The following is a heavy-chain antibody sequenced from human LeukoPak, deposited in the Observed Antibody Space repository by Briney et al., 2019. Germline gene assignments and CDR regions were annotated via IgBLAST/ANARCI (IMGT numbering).Heavy chain of an antibody. CDR2: IWYDGSNK. V-gene: IGHV3-33*06. Sequence: GGSLRLSCAASGFTFSSYGMHWVRQAPGKGLEWVAVIWYDGSNKYYADSVKGRFTISRDNPKNTLYLQMNSPRAEDTATYYCAKGFGSSSWLDYWGQGTLVTVSS. CDR3: AKGFGSSSWLDY. J-gene: IGHJ4*02. CDR1: GFTFSSYG. D-gene: IGHD6-13*01.